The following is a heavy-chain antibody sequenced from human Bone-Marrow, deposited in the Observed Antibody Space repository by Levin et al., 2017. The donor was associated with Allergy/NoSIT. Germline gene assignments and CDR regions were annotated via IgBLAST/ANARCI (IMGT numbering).Heavy chain of an antibody. J-gene: IGHJ4*02. V-gene: IGHV4-61*02. Sequence: SETLSLTCTVSGGSISSGSYYWSWIRQPAGKGLEWIGRIYTSGSTNYNPSLKSRVTISVDTSKNQFSLKLSSVTAADTAVYYCARAYGVPWGYFAYWGQGTLVTVSS. CDR1: GGSISSGSYY. CDR2: IYTSGST. D-gene: IGHD4-17*01. CDR3: ARAYGVPWGYFAY.